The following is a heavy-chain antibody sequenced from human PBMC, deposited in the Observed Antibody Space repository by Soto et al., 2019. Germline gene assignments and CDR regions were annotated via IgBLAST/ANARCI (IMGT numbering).Heavy chain of an antibody. J-gene: IGHJ6*02. Sequence: QVQLQESGPGLVKPSQTLSLTCTVSGGSISSGGYYWSWIRQHPGKGLEWIGYIYYSGSTYYNPSLKSRVTISVDTSKNQSSLKLSSVTAADTAVYYCARGPTYYDILTGYSPYYYYGMDVWGQGTTVTVSS. D-gene: IGHD3-9*01. CDR2: IYYSGST. V-gene: IGHV4-31*03. CDR3: ARGPTYYDILTGYSPYYYYGMDV. CDR1: GGSISSGGYY.